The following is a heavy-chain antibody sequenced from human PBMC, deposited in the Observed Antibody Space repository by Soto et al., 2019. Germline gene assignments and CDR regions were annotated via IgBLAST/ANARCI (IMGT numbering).Heavy chain of an antibody. CDR3: ARVPWLEGSFDY. D-gene: IGHD6-19*01. CDR1: GYTFTSYA. V-gene: IGHV1-3*01. Sequence: ASLKVSCKASGYTFTSYAMHWVRQAPGQRLEWMGWINAGNGNTKYSQKFQGRVTITRDTSASTAYMELSSLRSEDTAVYYCARVPWLEGSFDYWGQGTLVTVSS. J-gene: IGHJ4*02. CDR2: INAGNGNT.